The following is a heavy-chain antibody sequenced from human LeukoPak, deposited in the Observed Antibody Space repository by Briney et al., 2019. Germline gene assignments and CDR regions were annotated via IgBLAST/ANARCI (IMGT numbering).Heavy chain of an antibody. CDR2: INPSGGST. V-gene: IGHV1-46*01. D-gene: IGHD2-2*01. CDR3: AREWAIVVVPGSTFDY. CDR1: GYTFTSYY. Sequence: ASVKVSCKASGYTFTSYYMHWVRQAPGQGLEWMGIINPSGGSTSYAQKFQGRVTMTRDTSISTAYMELSRLRSDDTAVYYCAREWAIVVVPGSTFDYWGQGTLVTVSS. J-gene: IGHJ4*02.